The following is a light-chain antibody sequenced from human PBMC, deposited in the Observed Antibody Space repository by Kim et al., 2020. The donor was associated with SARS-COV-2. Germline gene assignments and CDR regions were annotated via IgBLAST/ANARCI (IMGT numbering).Light chain of an antibody. V-gene: IGKV1-5*03. J-gene: IGKJ1*01. CDR3: QQYNRYSQA. Sequence: DIQMTQSPTTLSASVGDRVTMTCRASQSIGTSLAWYQQKPGKAPKLLIQKASTLEIGVPSRFSGSGSGTEFSLTINSLQPDDFATYYCQQYNRYSQAFGPGTRVGIK. CDR1: QSIGTS. CDR2: KAS.